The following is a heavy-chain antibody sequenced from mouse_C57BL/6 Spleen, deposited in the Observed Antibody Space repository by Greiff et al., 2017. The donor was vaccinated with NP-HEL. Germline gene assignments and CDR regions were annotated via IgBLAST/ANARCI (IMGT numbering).Heavy chain of an antibody. CDR1: GYTFTSYW. Sequence: VQLQQSGAELVRPGSSVKLSCKASGYTFTSYWMHWVKQRPIQGLEWIGNIDPSDSETHYNQKFKDKATLTADKSSSTASMQLSSLTSEDSAVYYCDTDYGSSFDVWGKGTTVTVSS. J-gene: IGHJ1*03. CDR3: DTDYGSSFDV. V-gene: IGHV1-52*01. D-gene: IGHD1-1*01. CDR2: IDPSDSET.